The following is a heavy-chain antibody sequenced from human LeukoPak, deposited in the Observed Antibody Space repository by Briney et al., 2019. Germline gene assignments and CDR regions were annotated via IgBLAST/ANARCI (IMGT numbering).Heavy chain of an antibody. CDR1: GFTFSSYA. J-gene: IGHJ4*02. Sequence: GGSLRLSCAASGFTFSSYAMSWVRQAPGKGLEWVSAISGSGGSTYYADSVKGRFTISRDNSKNTLYLQMNSLRAEDTAVYYCAKVSVSSGWYGGVDYWGQGTLVTVSS. D-gene: IGHD6-19*01. CDR3: AKVSVSSGWYGGVDY. CDR2: ISGSGGST. V-gene: IGHV3-23*01.